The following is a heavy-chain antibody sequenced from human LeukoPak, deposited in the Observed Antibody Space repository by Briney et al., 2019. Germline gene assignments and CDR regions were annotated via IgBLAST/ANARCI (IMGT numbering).Heavy chain of an antibody. V-gene: IGHV4-4*09. CDR1: GGSISTYY. CDR3: ARHYYDSSGYYREAFDM. Sequence: SETLSLTCSVSGGSISTYYWSYLRQPPGEGLEWIGYIYASGSTNYNPSLKSRVTISMDTSKSQFSLRLNSMTAADTAVYYCARHYYDSSGYYREAFDMWGQGTMVTVSS. D-gene: IGHD3-22*01. CDR2: IYASGST. J-gene: IGHJ3*02.